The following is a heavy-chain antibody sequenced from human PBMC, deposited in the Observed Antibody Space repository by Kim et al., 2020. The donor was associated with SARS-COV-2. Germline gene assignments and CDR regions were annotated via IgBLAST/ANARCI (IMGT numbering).Heavy chain of an antibody. CDR3: ARGTPNYYYYMDV. V-gene: IGHV1-69*04. J-gene: IGHJ6*03. D-gene: IGHD1-1*01. Sequence: YAQKFQGRVTITADKSTSTAHMELSSLRSEDTAVYYCARGTPNYYYYMDVWGKGTTVTVSS.